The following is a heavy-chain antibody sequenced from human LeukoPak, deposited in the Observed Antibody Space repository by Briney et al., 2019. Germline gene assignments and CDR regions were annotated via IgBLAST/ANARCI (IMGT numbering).Heavy chain of an antibody. CDR2: IYTSGST. CDR1: GGSISSGSYY. CDR3: AGLLGYCSGTSCYRGFDY. D-gene: IGHD2-2*02. Sequence: SETPSLTCTVSGGSISSGSYYWSWIRQPAGKGLEWIGRIYTSGSTNYNPSLESRVTISVDTSKNQFSLKLSSVTASDTAVYYCAGLLGYCSGTSCYRGFDYWGQGTLVTVSS. V-gene: IGHV4-61*02. J-gene: IGHJ4*02.